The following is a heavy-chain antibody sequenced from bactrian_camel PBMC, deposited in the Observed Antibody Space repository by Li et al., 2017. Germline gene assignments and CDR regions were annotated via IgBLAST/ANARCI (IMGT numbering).Heavy chain of an antibody. CDR3: FGGHS. V-gene: IGHV3S40*01. J-gene: IGHJ6*01. Sequence: VQLVESGGTLVQPGGSLRLSCAASGVTFSYYFMAWVRQAQGKGLKWVSGVNSGGTTYYADSVKGRFTISRDNAKNLVFLQLNSLKTEDMAMYYCFGGHSWSQGTQVTVS. CDR1: GVTFSYYF. CDR2: VNSGGTT.